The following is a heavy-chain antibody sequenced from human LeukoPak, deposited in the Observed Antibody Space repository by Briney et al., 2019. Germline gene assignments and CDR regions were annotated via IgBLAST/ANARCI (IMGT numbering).Heavy chain of an antibody. Sequence: GASVKVSCKASGYTFTSYYMHWVRQAPGQGLEWMGIINPSGGSTSYAQKFQGRVTMTRDMSTSTVHMELSSLRSEDTAVYYCARVAAAGIFDYWGQGTLVTVSS. CDR2: INPSGGST. V-gene: IGHV1-46*01. CDR1: GYTFTSYY. D-gene: IGHD6-13*01. CDR3: ARVAAAGIFDY. J-gene: IGHJ4*02.